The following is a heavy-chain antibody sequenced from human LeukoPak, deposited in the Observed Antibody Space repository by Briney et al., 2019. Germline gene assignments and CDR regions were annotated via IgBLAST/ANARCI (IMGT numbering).Heavy chain of an antibody. CDR2: IYHSGST. D-gene: IGHD3-16*02. CDR3: ARDRAHDMITFGGVISPPDAFDI. V-gene: IGHV4-38-2*02. J-gene: IGHJ3*02. Sequence: SETLSLTCAVSGYSISSGYYWGWIRPPPEKGLEWIGSIYHSGSTYYNPSLKSRVTISVDTSKNQFSLKLSSVTAADTAVYYCARDRAHDMITFGGVISPPDAFDIWGQGTMVTVSS. CDR1: GYSISSGYY.